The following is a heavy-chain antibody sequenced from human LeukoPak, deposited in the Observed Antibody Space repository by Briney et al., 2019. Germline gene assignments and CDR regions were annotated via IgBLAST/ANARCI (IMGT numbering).Heavy chain of an antibody. V-gene: IGHV4-34*01. Sequence: SETLSLTCAVYGGSFSGYYWSWIRQPPGKGLEWIGEINHSGSTNYNPSLKSRVTISVDTSKNQFSLKLSSVTAADTAVYYCARGRGKPPVTRTSLDYGGKGTLAPSPQ. D-gene: IGHD4-17*01. CDR2: INHSGST. J-gene: IGHJ4*02. CDR1: GGSFSGYY. CDR3: ARGRGKPPVTRTSLDY.